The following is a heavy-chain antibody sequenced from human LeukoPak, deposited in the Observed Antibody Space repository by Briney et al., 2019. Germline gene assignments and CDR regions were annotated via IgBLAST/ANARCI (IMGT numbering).Heavy chain of an antibody. V-gene: IGHV3-23*01. D-gene: IGHD2-2*01. CDR1: GFTFNTYA. Sequence: QPGGSLRLSCAASGFTFNTYAMSWVRQAPGKGLEWVSSISGSGGIAYYADSVKGRFTISRDNSNNTLSLQMSGLRVEDTAVYYCAKDGCPSCYFVYYYYGMDVWGQGTTVTVSS. CDR2: ISGSGGIA. CDR3: AKDGCPSCYFVYYYYGMDV. J-gene: IGHJ6*02.